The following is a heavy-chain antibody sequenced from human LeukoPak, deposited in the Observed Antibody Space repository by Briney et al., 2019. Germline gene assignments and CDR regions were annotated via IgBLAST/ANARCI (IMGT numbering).Heavy chain of an antibody. D-gene: IGHD6-13*01. Sequence: ASLKVSCKASGFTFTSSAMQWVRQARGQRLEWIGCIVVGSGNTNYAQKFQERVTITRDMSTSTAYMELSSLRSEDTAVYYCAALRGGAAAGSYWGQGTLVTVSS. CDR1: GFTFTSSA. CDR3: AALRGGAAAGSY. CDR2: IVVGSGNT. J-gene: IGHJ4*02. V-gene: IGHV1-58*02.